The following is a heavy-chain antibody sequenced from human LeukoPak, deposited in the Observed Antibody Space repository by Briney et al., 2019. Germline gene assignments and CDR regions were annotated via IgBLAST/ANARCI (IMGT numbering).Heavy chain of an antibody. CDR3: GSQYGSGHYHFDY. V-gene: IGHV4-4*02. CDR1: GGSVSSSKW. CDR2: VYHDGGT. D-gene: IGHD3-10*01. J-gene: IGHJ4*02. Sequence: LETLSLTCVVSGGSVSSSKWWSWVRQPPGKGLEWIGQVYHDGGTKYNPSLKSRVTILVVKSKNQFSLKLSSVTAADTAVYFCGSQYGSGHYHFDYWGQGTLVFVSP.